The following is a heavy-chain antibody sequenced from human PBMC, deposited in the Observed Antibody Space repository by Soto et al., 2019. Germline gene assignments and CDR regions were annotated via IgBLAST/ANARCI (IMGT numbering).Heavy chain of an antibody. CDR3: AKLPGGSWPDDAFDI. CDR2: INSDGSST. CDR1: GFTFSSYW. J-gene: IGHJ3*02. D-gene: IGHD2-15*01. Sequence: PVGSLRLSCTSSGFTFSSYWMHLVRNSPLKGPVWVSRINSDGSSTYYADSVKGRFTISRDNSKNTLYLQMNSLRAEDTAVYYCAKLPGGSWPDDAFDIWGQGTMVTVSS. V-gene: IGHV3-74*01.